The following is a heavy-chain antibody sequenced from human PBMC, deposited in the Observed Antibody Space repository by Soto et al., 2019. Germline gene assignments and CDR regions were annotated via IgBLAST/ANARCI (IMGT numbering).Heavy chain of an antibody. D-gene: IGHD3-10*01. J-gene: IGHJ6*02. Sequence: GGSLRLSCAASGFTFSSYAMRWVRQAPGKGLEWVSAISGSGGSTYYADSVKGRFTISRDNSKNTLYLQMNSLRAEDTAVYYCARDPEGSGSYYYYYYGMDVWGQGTTVTVSS. CDR3: ARDPEGSGSYYYYYYGMDV. V-gene: IGHV3-23*01. CDR2: ISGSGGST. CDR1: GFTFSSYA.